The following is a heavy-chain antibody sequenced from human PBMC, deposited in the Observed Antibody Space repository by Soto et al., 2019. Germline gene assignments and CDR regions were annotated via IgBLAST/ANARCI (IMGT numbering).Heavy chain of an antibody. CDR3: ARGGACGGDCYSEDAFDI. CDR1: GGSISSGDYY. CDR2: IYYSGST. J-gene: IGHJ3*02. V-gene: IGHV4-30-4*01. D-gene: IGHD2-21*02. Sequence: PSETLPLTCTVSGGSISSGDYYWSWIRKPPGKGLEWIGYIYYSGSTYYNPSLKSRVTISVDTSKNQFSLKLSSVTAADTAVYYCARGGACGGDCYSEDAFDIWGQGTMVTVSS.